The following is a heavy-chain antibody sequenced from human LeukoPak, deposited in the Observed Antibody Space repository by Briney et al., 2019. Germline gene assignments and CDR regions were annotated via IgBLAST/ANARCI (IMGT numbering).Heavy chain of an antibody. V-gene: IGHV3-23*01. Sequence: PGGSLRLSCAASGFSFSSYAMIWVRQAPGKGLEWVSASSGSGGSTYYADSVKGRFTISRDNSKNTLYLQMNSLRAEDTAVYYCAKRPWYYYDSSGYYDYWGQGTPVTVSS. CDR2: SSGSGGST. CDR1: GFSFSSYA. J-gene: IGHJ4*02. CDR3: AKRPWYYYDSSGYYDY. D-gene: IGHD3-22*01.